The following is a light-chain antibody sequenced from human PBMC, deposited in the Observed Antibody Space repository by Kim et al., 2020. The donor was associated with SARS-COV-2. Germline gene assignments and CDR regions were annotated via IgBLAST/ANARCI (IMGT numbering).Light chain of an antibody. Sequence: EIVLTQSPGTLSLSPGERATLSCGASQSVSSDYLAWYQQKPGQAPRLLIYGASSRATGIPDRFSGSGSGTDFTLTISRLEPEDFAVYYCQQYGRSAGFTFGPGTKVDIK. CDR3: QQYGRSAGFT. CDR1: QSVSSDY. J-gene: IGKJ3*01. V-gene: IGKV3-20*01. CDR2: GAS.